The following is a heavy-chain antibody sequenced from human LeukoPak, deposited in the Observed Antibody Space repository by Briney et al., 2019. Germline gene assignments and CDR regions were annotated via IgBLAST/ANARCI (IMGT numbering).Heavy chain of an antibody. Sequence: GSVKVSCKASGYTFTSYGISWVRPPAGQGLAWMGCISAYNGNTNYAQRLQGRVTMTTDTSTSTAYMELRSLRSDDTAVYYCARDLIVVVPAAIGGNWFDPWGQGTLVTVSS. D-gene: IGHD2-2*02. CDR2: ISAYNGNT. V-gene: IGHV1-18*01. CDR3: ARDLIVVVPAAIGGNWFDP. J-gene: IGHJ5*02. CDR1: GYTFTSYG.